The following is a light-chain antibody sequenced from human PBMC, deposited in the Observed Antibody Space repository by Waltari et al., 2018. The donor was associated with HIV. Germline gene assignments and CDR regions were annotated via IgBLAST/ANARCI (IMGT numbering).Light chain of an antibody. CDR1: SGSIADYF. CDR2: EHD. Sequence: FMLTQPHSVSESPGKTVTISCTRSSGSIADYFVQWYQQRPGSSPTTVIYEHDQRPSGVPARFSGSIDISSNSASLIIAGLKTEDEAEYFCQSFDRHTEVVFGGGTKLTVL. V-gene: IGLV6-57*01. CDR3: QSFDRHTEVV. J-gene: IGLJ2*01.